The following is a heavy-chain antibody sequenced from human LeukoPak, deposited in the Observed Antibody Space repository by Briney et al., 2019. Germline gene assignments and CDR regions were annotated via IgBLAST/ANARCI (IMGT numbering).Heavy chain of an antibody. CDR1: GGSFSGYY. J-gene: IGHJ4*02. CDR2: INHSGST. V-gene: IGHV4-34*01. Sequence: PSETLSLTCAVYGGSFSGYYWSWIRQPPGKGLEWIGEINHSGSTNYNPSLKSRVTISVDTSKNQFSLKLSSVTAADTAVYYCAARGAAARKSDYWGQGTLVTVSS. CDR3: AARGAAARKSDY. D-gene: IGHD6-13*01.